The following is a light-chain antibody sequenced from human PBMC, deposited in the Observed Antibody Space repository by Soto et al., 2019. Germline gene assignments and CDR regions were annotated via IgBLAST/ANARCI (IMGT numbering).Light chain of an antibody. CDR3: QHYGRSPIT. Sequence: EIVLTQSPGTLSLSPGDRATLSCRASQRVNSRLAWYQHKPGQAPRLLISGASSRATGIPDRFSGSGSATDFTLTISRLEPEDFALYYCQHYGRSPITFGQGTRLEIK. V-gene: IGKV3-20*01. CDR1: QRVNSR. J-gene: IGKJ5*01. CDR2: GAS.